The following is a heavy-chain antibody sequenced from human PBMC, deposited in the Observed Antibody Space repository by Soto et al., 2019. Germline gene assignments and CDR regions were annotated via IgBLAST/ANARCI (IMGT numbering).Heavy chain of an antibody. Sequence: QVQLVQSGAEVKKPGASVKVSCKSSCYTFTMSGISWVRQAPGQGLEWMGWISGYNGNTNYEQKFQDRVTMTTDTSTNTAYMALRRLRSDDPAVYYCAREGPRPYYYYGMDVWGQGTTGTVAS. CDR3: AREGPRPYYYYGMDV. CDR2: ISGYNGNT. V-gene: IGHV1-18*01. J-gene: IGHJ6*02. CDR1: CYTFTMSG.